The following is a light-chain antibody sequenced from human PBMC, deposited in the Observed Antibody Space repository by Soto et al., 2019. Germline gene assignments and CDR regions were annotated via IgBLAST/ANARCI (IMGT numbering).Light chain of an antibody. Sequence: IVVTQSPATLSLSPGEISTLSCRASQSVSSHLAWYQQKPGQAPRLLIDDASNRATGIPDRFSGSGSGTDFTLTISRLEPEDFAVYYCQQYGSSPITFGQGTRLENK. J-gene: IGKJ5*01. V-gene: IGKV3-20*01. CDR1: QSVSSH. CDR2: DAS. CDR3: QQYGSSPIT.